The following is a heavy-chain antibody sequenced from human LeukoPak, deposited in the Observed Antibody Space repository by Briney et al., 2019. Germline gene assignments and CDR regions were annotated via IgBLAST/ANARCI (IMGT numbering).Heavy chain of an antibody. CDR3: AARIAMAGMISFDY. D-gene: IGHD6-19*01. CDR2: IYSGGRT. V-gene: IGHV3-66*01. Sequence: GGSLRLSCAASGFTVSNNYMSWVRQPPGKGLEWVSVIYSGGRTYYADSVRGRYTISRDNSKNTLYLQMNSLRAEDTAVYYCAARIAMAGMISFDYWGQGTLVSVSS. J-gene: IGHJ4*02. CDR1: GFTVSNNY.